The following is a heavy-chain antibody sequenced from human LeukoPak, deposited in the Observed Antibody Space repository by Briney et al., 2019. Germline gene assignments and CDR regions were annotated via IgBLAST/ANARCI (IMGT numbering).Heavy chain of an antibody. CDR1: GYTFTGYY. D-gene: IGHD3-9*01. Sequence: ASVKVSCKASGYTFTGYYLHWVRQAPGQGLEWMGWMNPKSGGTNYAQKFEARVTMNRDTSISTAYMELSRLRFDDTAVYYCARSPDILTGEKFDYWGQGTLVTVSS. CDR3: ARSPDILTGEKFDY. CDR2: MNPKSGGT. V-gene: IGHV1-2*02. J-gene: IGHJ4*02.